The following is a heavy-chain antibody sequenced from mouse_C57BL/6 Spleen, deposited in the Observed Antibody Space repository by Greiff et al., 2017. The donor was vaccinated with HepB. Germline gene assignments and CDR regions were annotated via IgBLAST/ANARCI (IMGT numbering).Heavy chain of an antibody. CDR3: ARITTVVPYYYAMDY. Sequence: EVQLVESGPGLVKPSQSLSLTCSVTGYSITSGYYWNWIRQFPGNKLEWMGYISYDGSNNYNPSLKNRISITRDTSKNQFFLKLNSVTTEDTATYYCARITTVVPYYYAMDYWGQGTSVTVSS. V-gene: IGHV3-6*01. CDR1: GYSITSGYY. D-gene: IGHD1-1*01. J-gene: IGHJ4*01. CDR2: ISYDGSN.